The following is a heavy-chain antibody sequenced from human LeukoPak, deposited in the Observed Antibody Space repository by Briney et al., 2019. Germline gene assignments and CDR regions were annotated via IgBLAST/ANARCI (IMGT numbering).Heavy chain of an antibody. D-gene: IGHD2-21*02. Sequence: SQTLSLTCTVSGGSISSGGYYWSWIRQHPGKGLEWLGYIYYSGSTYYNPSLKSRVTISVDTSKNQFSLKLSSVTAADTAVYYCARRVVVTAIRPYNWFDPWGQGTLVTVSS. V-gene: IGHV4-31*03. CDR3: ARRVVVTAIRPYNWFDP. CDR2: IYYSGST. J-gene: IGHJ5*02. CDR1: GGSISSGGYY.